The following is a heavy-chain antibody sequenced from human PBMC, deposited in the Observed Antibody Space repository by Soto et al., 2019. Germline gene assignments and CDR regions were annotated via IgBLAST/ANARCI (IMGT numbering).Heavy chain of an antibody. D-gene: IGHD2-8*02. CDR3: ARETGGDFDY. CDR2: IYYSGST. V-gene: IGHV4-59*01. Sequence: SETLSLTCTVSGGSISSYYWSWIRQPPGKGLEWIGYIYYSGSTNYNPSLKSRVAISVDTSKNQFSLKLSSVTAADTAVYYCARETGGDFDYWGQGTLVTVSS. CDR1: GGSISSYY. J-gene: IGHJ4*02.